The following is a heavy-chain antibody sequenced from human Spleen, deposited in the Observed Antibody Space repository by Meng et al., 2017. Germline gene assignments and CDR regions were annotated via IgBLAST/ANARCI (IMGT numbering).Heavy chain of an antibody. CDR3: ARASSTYCSSTSCYGWFDP. D-gene: IGHD2-2*01. CDR2: IYHSGTT. CDR1: GGSISSSNW. Sequence: QVQLQESGPGLVKPSGTLSLTCAVPGGSISSSNWWSWVRQPPGKGLEWIGEIYHSGTTNYNPSLKSRVTISVDTSKNQFSLKLSSVTAADTAVYYCARASSTYCSSTSCYGWFDPWGQGTLVTVSS. J-gene: IGHJ5*02. V-gene: IGHV4-4*02.